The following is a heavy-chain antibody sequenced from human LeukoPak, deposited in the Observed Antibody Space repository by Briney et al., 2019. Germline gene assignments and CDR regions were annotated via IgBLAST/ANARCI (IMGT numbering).Heavy chain of an antibody. D-gene: IGHD1-26*01. J-gene: IGHJ4*02. Sequence: PSGTLSLSCGVSGGSISGTNWWSWVRQPPGQGLEWIGEISLRGLTNYNPSLRSRLTMSLDESKNQVSLNLTSVTAADTAVYYCSRESGPFSPFGFWGQGTLVSVHS. CDR3: SRESGPFSPFGF. CDR1: GGSISGTNW. V-gene: IGHV4-4*02. CDR2: ISLRGLT.